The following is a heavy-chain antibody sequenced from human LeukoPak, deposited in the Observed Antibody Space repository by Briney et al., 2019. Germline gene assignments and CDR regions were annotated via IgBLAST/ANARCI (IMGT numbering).Heavy chain of an antibody. CDR1: GFTFSSYE. CDR3: AHVKARSGSTFDI. CDR2: ISSSGSTV. V-gene: IGHV3-48*03. Sequence: PGGSLRLSCAASGFTFSSYEMNWVRQATGKGLEWVSYISSSGSTVYYADSVKGRFTVSRDNAKNSLYLQMNSLRDEDTAVYYCAHVKARSGSTFDIWGQGTMVTVSS. J-gene: IGHJ3*02. D-gene: IGHD3-10*01.